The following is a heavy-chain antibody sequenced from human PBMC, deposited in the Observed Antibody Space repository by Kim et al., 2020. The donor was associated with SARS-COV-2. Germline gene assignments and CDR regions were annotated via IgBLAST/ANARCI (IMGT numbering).Heavy chain of an antibody. V-gene: IGHV1-46*01. D-gene: IGHD1-1*01. CDR1: GYTFTSYY. Sequence: ASVKVSCKASGYTFTSYYMHWVRQAPGQGLEWMGIINPSGGSTSYAQKFQGRVTMTRDTSTSTVYMELSSLRSEDTAVYYCARGGYERPHHYYYYGMDVWGQGTTVTVSS. CDR2: INPSGGST. CDR3: ARGGYERPHHYYYYGMDV. J-gene: IGHJ6*02.